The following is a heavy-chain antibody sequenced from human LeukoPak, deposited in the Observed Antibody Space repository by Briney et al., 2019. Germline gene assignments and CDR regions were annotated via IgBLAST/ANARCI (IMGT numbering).Heavy chain of an antibody. V-gene: IGHV4-39*07. Sequence: PSETLSLTCTVSGGSISSSSYYWGRIRQPQGKGLEGMGSLYYSGRTYYNPSLKSRVTISVDTSKHQFSLKLSSVTAADTAVYYCARESAVTTGSWFDPWGQGTLVTVSS. CDR3: ARESAVTTGSWFDP. CDR2: LYYSGRT. CDR1: GGSISSSSYY. D-gene: IGHD4-11*01. J-gene: IGHJ5*02.